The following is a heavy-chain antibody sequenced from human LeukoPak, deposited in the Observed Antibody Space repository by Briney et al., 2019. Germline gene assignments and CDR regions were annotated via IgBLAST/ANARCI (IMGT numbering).Heavy chain of an antibody. CDR2: IIPIFGTA. D-gene: IGHD3-22*01. CDR1: GGTFSSYA. V-gene: IGHV1-69*05. J-gene: IGHJ4*02. Sequence: SVKVSCKASGGTFSSYAISWVRQAPGQGLEWMGRIIPIFGTANYAQKFQGRVTITTDESTSTAYMELSSLRSEDTAVYYCAGEQYYYDGSGYPKYFDYWGQGTLVTVSS. CDR3: AGEQYYYDGSGYPKYFDY.